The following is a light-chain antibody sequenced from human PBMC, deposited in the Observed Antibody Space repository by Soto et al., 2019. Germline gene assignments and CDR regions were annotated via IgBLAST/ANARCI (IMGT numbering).Light chain of an antibody. CDR3: QTWGTGIVI. Sequence: QPVLTQSPSASASLGASVKLTCTLSSGHSSDAIAWHQQQPEKGPRFLMNLNSDGSHTKGDAIPDRFSGSSSGAERYLTISSLQSEDEADYYCQTWGTGIVIFGGGTKLTVL. CDR2: LNSDGSH. V-gene: IGLV4-69*01. J-gene: IGLJ2*01. CDR1: SGHSSDA.